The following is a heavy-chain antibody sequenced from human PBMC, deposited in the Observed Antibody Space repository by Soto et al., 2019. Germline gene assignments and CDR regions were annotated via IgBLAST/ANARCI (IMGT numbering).Heavy chain of an antibody. CDR3: ARGVITMVRGVITAAPFDY. D-gene: IGHD3-10*01. V-gene: IGHV1-18*01. J-gene: IGHJ4*02. CDR2: ISAYNGNT. Sequence: QVQLVQSGAEVKKPGASVKVACKASGYTFTSYGISWVRQAPGQGLAGMGWISAYNGNTNYAQKLQGIVTMTTDTSTSTAYMKQKSLRSDDTAVYYCARGVITMVRGVITAAPFDYWGQGPLVTVSS. CDR1: GYTFTSYG.